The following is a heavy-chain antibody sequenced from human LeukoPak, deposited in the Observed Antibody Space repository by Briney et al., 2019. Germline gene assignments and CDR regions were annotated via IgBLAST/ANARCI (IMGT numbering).Heavy chain of an antibody. CDR2: IKQDGGEK. Sequence: GGSLRLSCAASGFTFNIYWMSWVRQAPGKGLEWVANIKQDGGEKYYVDSVKGRFTISRDKAKNSLYLQMSSLRAEDTAVYYCARLGGAADYYYYYYMDVWGKGTTVTVSS. D-gene: IGHD3-16*01. CDR3: ARLGGAADYYYYYYMDV. J-gene: IGHJ6*03. CDR1: GFTFNIYW. V-gene: IGHV3-7*01.